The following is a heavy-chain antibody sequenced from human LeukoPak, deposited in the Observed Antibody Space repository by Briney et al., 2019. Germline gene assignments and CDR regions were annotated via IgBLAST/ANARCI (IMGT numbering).Heavy chain of an antibody. J-gene: IGHJ5*02. CDR3: ARDNSVGDNAWWFDP. CDR2: INPSGGST. D-gene: IGHD1-26*01. Sequence: GASVKVSCKASGYTFTNYYMHWVRQAPGQGLEWMGMINPSGGSTTYAQKFQGRVTMTRDTSTSTDYMELSSLRSEDTAIYYCARDNSVGDNAWWFDPWGQGTLVTVSS. V-gene: IGHV1-46*01. CDR1: GYTFTNYY.